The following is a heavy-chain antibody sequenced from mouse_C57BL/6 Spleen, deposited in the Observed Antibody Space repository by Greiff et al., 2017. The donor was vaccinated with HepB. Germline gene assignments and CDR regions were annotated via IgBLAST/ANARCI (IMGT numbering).Heavy chain of an antibody. Sequence: QVQLQQPGAELVKPGASVKLSCKASGYTFTSYWMQWVKQRPGQGLEWIGEIDPSDSYTNYNQKFKGKATLTVDTSSSTAYMQLSSLTSEDSAVYYCARRGGSYAMDYWGQGTSVTVSS. CDR1: GYTFTSYW. J-gene: IGHJ4*01. CDR2: IDPSDSYT. D-gene: IGHD1-1*02. CDR3: ARRGGSYAMDY. V-gene: IGHV1-50*01.